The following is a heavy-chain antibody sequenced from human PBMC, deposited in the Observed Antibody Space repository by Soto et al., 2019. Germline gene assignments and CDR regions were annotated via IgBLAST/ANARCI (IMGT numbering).Heavy chain of an antibody. CDR3: ARGGRNYDFWSGYYRSRYFDY. D-gene: IGHD3-3*01. V-gene: IGHV4-31*03. J-gene: IGHJ4*02. CDR1: GGSISSGGYY. CDR2: IYYSGST. Sequence: SETLSLTCTVSGGSISSGGYYWSWIRQHPGKGLEWIGYIYYSGSTYYNPSLKSRVTISVDTSKNQFSLKLSSVTAADTAVYYCARGGRNYDFWSGYYRSRYFDYWGQGTLVTVSS.